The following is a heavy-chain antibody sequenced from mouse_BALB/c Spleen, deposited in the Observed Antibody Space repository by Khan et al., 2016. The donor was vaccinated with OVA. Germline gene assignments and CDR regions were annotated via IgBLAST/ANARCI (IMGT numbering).Heavy chain of an antibody. D-gene: IGHD2-14*01. Sequence: QVQLKQSGPGLVAPSQSLSITCTVSGFSLSRYNIHWVRQPPGKGLEWLGMIWGGGGTDYNSTLKSRLSISKDNSKSQVLLKMNSLQTDDTAMYYCARAYYRYDGYYAMDSWGQGTSVTVSS. CDR3: ARAYYRYDGYYAMDS. CDR2: IWGGGGT. CDR1: GFSLSRYN. J-gene: IGHJ4*01. V-gene: IGHV2-6-4*01.